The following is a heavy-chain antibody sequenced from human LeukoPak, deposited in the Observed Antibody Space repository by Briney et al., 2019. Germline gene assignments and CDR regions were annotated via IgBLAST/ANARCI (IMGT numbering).Heavy chain of an antibody. V-gene: IGHV4-38-2*02. CDR2: IYHSGST. D-gene: IGHD1-26*01. Sequence: PSETLSLTCTVSGYSISSGYYWGWIRQPPGKGLEWIGSIYHSGSTYYNPSLKSRVTISVDTSKNQFSLKLRYVTAADTAVYYCARVRSESYGGTGRVDYWGQGTLVTVSS. CDR3: ARVRSESYGGTGRVDY. CDR1: GYSISSGYY. J-gene: IGHJ4*02.